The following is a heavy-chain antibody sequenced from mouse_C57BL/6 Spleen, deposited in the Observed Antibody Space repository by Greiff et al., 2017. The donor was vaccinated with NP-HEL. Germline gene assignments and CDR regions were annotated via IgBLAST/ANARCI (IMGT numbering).Heavy chain of an antibody. J-gene: IGHJ2*01. V-gene: IGHV1-42*01. CDR3: ARKENDGYYFDY. CDR2: INPSTGGT. CDR1: FSSFPFSS. Sequence: VQLQQSGPELGKKGASGQRSGPGSFSSFPFSSLPFFPPLPSNSLEWIGEINPSTGGTTYNQKFKAKATLTVDKSSSTAYMQLKSLTSEDSAVYYCARKENDGYYFDYWGQGTTLTVSS. D-gene: IGHD2-3*01.